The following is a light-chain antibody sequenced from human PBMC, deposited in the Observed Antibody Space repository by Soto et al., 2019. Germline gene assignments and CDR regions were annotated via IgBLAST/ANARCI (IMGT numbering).Light chain of an antibody. V-gene: IGKV1-39*01. CDR3: QQSYSVPLT. CDR2: AAS. CDR1: QNILTY. J-gene: IGKJ2*01. Sequence: DIQMTQSPSSLSATVGDRVTITCRSSQNILTYLNWYQQRPGEAPRFLIYAASNLQDGVPSRFSGSESGTEFSLPISSLQPEDLATYYCQQSYSVPLTFGQGTKLEMK.